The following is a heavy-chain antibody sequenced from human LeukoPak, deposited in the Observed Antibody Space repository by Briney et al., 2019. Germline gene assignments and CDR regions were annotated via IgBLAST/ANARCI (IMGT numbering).Heavy chain of an antibody. CDR2: INPNSGGT. J-gene: IGHJ5*02. CDR1: GYTFTGYY. CDR3: ARADYDFWGGNITPEGWFDP. Sequence: VASVKVSCKASGYTFTGYYMHWVRQAPGQGLEWVGWINPNSGGTNYAQKFQGRVTMTRDTSISTAYMELSRLRSDDTAVYYCARADYDFWGGNITPEGWFDPWGQGTLVTVSS. V-gene: IGHV1-2*02. D-gene: IGHD3-3*01.